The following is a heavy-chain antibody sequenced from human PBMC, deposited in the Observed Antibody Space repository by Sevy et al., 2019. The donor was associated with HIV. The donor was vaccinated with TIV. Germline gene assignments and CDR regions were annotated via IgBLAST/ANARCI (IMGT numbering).Heavy chain of an antibody. CDR1: GFTFGTYG. CDR2: IWYDGNNK. V-gene: IGHV3-33*01. Sequence: GGSLRLSCVASGFTFGTYGMDWVRQAPGKGLEWVAVIWYDGNNKYYGDSVKGRFTISRDNSKNTLYLQMNSLRAEDTAVYYCASSRAAAGYFDYWGQGTLVTVSS. D-gene: IGHD6-13*01. J-gene: IGHJ4*02. CDR3: ASSRAAAGYFDY.